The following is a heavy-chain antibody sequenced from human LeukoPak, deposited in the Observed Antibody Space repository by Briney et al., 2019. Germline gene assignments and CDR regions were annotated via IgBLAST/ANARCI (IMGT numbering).Heavy chain of an antibody. CDR1: GYTFTSYY. CDR3: AQYYYDSSGAFDI. CDR2: INPNSGGT. J-gene: IGHJ3*02. D-gene: IGHD3-22*01. V-gene: IGHV1-2*06. Sequence: ASVKVSCKASGYTFTSYYMHWVRQAPGQGLEWMGRINPNSGGTNYAQKFQGRVTMTRDTSISTAYMELSRLRSDDTAVYYCAQYYYDSSGAFDIWGQGTMVTVSS.